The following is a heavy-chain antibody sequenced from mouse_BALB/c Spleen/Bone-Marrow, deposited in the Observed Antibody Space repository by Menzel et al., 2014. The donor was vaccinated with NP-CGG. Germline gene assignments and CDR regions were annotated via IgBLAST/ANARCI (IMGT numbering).Heavy chain of an antibody. Sequence: EVKLVESGGGLVQPGGSLRLSCATSGFTFTDYYMSWVRQPPGKALEWLGFIRNKANGYTTEYSASVKGRFTISRDNSQSILYLRMNTLRAEDSATYYCARDTGNYVRFAYWGQGTLVTVSA. CDR1: GFTFTDYY. D-gene: IGHD2-1*01. CDR2: IRNKANGYTT. V-gene: IGHV7-3*02. CDR3: ARDTGNYVRFAY. J-gene: IGHJ3*01.